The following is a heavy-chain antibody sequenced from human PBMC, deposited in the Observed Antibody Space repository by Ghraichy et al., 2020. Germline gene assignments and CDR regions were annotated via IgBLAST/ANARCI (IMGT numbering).Heavy chain of an antibody. CDR1: GFTFSSYW. J-gene: IGHJ6*02. CDR3: AREVIGWYYGMDV. V-gene: IGHV3-7*01. Sequence: GGSLRLSCAGSGFTFSSYWMTWVRQAPGKGLEWVANIKQDGTEKYYVDSVKGRFTISRDNAKNSLYLQMNSLRAEDTAVYYCAREVIGWYYGMDVWGQGTPVTVPS. D-gene: IGHD6-19*01. CDR2: IKQDGTEK.